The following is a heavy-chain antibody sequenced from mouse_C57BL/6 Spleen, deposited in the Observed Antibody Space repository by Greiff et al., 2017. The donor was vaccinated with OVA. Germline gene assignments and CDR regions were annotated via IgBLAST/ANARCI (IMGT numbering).Heavy chain of an antibody. CDR1: GYTFTDYY. J-gene: IGHJ1*03. D-gene: IGHD2-3*01. V-gene: IGHV1-26*01. CDR3: SRSDGYYWYYDV. CDR2: INPNNGGT. Sequence: EVQLHQSGPELVKPGASVKISCKASGYTFTDYYMNWVKQSHGKSLEWIGDINPNNGGTSYNQKLKGKATLTVDKSSSTAYMELRSLTSEDSAVYYCSRSDGYYWYYDVWGTGTTVTVSS.